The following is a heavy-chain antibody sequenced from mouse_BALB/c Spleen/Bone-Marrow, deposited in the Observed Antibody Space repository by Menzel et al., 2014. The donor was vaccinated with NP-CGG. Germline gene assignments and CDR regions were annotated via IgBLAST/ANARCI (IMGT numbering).Heavy chain of an antibody. V-gene: IGHV5-6*02. J-gene: IGHJ2*01. CDR3: ARRSDYDYFDY. Sequence: EVKLQESGGDIVKPGGSLKLSCAASGFTFXSYGVSWVRQSPDKRLEWVATISSGGSNTFYPDNVKGRFTISRDNAKNTLYLQMSSLKSEDTAMYYCARRSDYDYFDYWGRGTTLTVSS. D-gene: IGHD2-4*01. CDR2: ISSGGSNT. CDR1: GFTFXSYG.